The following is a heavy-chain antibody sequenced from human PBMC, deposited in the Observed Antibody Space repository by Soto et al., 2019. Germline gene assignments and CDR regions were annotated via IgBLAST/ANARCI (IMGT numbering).Heavy chain of an antibody. CDR2: IIPIFGTA. J-gene: IGHJ5*02. D-gene: IGHD2-2*01. CDR3: AKVQPRDNWFDP. V-gene: IGHV1-69*13. CDR1: GGTFSSYA. Sequence: ASVKVSCKASGGTFSSYAISWVRQAPGQGLEWMGGIIPIFGTANYAQKFQGRVTITADESTSTAYMELSSLRSEDTAVYYCAKVQPRDNWFDPWGQGTLVTVSS.